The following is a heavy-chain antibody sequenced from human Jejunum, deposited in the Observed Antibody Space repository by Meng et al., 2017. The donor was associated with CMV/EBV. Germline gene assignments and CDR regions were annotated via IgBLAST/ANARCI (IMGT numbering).Heavy chain of an antibody. CDR2: IKQDASEK. J-gene: IGHJ4*02. Sequence: ASGFTFSSYWMSWVRQAPGKGLEWVADIKQDASEKDYVDSVKGQFTISRDNAKNSLYLQMDSLRVEDTAVYYCARGPSGGNSLGYWGQGTLVTVSS. V-gene: IGHV3-7*01. CDR1: GFTFSSYW. D-gene: IGHD2-15*01. CDR3: ARGPSGGNSLGY.